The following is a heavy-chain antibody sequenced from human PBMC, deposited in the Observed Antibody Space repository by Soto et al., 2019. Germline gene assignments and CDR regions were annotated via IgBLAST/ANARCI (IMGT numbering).Heavy chain of an antibody. CDR3: ARDKVDIVVVPAANRGYYYYGMDV. Sequence: GGSMRLSCAASGFTFSSYWMHWVRKAPGKGLVWVSRINSDGSSTSYADSVKGRFTISRDNAKNTLYLQMNSLRAEDTAVYYCARDKVDIVVVPAANRGYYYYGMDVWGQGTTVTVSS. D-gene: IGHD2-2*03. CDR1: GFTFSSYW. J-gene: IGHJ6*02. V-gene: IGHV3-74*01. CDR2: INSDGSST.